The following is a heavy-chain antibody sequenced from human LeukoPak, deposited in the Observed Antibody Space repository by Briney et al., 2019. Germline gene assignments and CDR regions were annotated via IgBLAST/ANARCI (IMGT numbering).Heavy chain of an antibody. V-gene: IGHV3-53*01. CDR1: GFTVSSNH. J-gene: IGHJ4*02. Sequence: PGGSLRLSCAASGFTVSSNHMSWVRQAPGKGLEWVSVIYSGGNTYYADSVKGRFTISRDNSKNTLWLQMNSLRVEDTAVYYCARRRGMGSLDYWGQGTLVTASS. CDR3: ARRRGMGSLDY. D-gene: IGHD2-8*01. CDR2: IYSGGNT.